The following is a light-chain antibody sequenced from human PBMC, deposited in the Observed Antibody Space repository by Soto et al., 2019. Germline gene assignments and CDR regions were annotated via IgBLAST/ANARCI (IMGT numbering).Light chain of an antibody. J-gene: IGLJ3*02. CDR3: QSFDSSLSAWV. CDR2: GNT. V-gene: IGLV1-40*01. Sequence: QPVLTQPPSVSGAPGQRVTISCTGNSSNIGARYDVHWYQQVTGTAPKLLIYGNTNRPSGVPDRFSGSTSGASASLAITGLQGEDEAKYYCQSFDSSLSAWVFGGGTKLTVL. CDR1: SSNIGARYD.